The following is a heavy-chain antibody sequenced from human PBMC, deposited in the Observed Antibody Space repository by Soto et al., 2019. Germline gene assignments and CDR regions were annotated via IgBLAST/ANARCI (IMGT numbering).Heavy chain of an antibody. D-gene: IGHD7-27*01. CDR2: IGTAGDP. J-gene: IGHJ2*01. CDR3: ARGRDLTWGSRWFFDL. CDR1: GFSFSSYD. Sequence: VSLRLSCSGSGFSFSSYDMHWVRQAAGKGLEWVSGIGTAGDPYYPDSVKGRFTISRENGKNSLDLQMNSLRAGDTAVYYCARGRDLTWGSRWFFDLWGRGTLVTVSS. V-gene: IGHV3-13*05.